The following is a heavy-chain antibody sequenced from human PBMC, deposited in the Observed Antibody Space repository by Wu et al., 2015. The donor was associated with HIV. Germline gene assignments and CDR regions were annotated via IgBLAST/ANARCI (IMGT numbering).Heavy chain of an antibody. V-gene: IGHV1-46*01. J-gene: IGHJ4*02. CDR2: INPSGGST. Sequence: QVQLVQSGAEVKKPGASVKVSCKASGYTFTSYYMHWVRQAPGQGLEWMGIINPSGGSTSYAQKFQGRVTMTRDTSTSTVYMELNSLRSEDTAVYYCARDTPQQLGLPGRIGYWGQGTLVTVSS. D-gene: IGHD6-13*01. CDR1: GYTFTSYY. CDR3: ARDTPQQLGLPGRIGY.